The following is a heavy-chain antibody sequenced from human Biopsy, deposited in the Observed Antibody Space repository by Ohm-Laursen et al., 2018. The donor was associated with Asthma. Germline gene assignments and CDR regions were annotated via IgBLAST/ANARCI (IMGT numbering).Heavy chain of an antibody. D-gene: IGHD3-10*01. CDR3: ARAVDYSHYYGIDV. Sequence: ASVKVSCKTSGYTFNSAGITWVRQAPGQGLEWMGWISVYNGNTKVAQKLQDRVTMITGTSTSTAYMEFRSLRSDDTAVYFCARAVDYSHYYGIDVWGQGTTVTVS. CDR2: ISVYNGNT. J-gene: IGHJ6*02. CDR1: GYTFNSAG. V-gene: IGHV1-18*01.